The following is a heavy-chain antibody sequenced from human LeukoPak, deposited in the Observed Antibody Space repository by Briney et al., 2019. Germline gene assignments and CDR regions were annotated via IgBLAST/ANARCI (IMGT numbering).Heavy chain of an antibody. CDR1: GGSISSYY. Sequence: ETLSLTCTVSGGSISSYYWSWIRQPPGKGLEWIGYIYYSGSTNYNPSLKSRVTISVDTSKNQFSLKLSSVTAADTAVYYCARENGLGNFDYWGQGTLVTVSS. J-gene: IGHJ4*02. V-gene: IGHV4-59*01. CDR3: ARENGLGNFDY. D-gene: IGHD3/OR15-3a*01. CDR2: IYYSGST.